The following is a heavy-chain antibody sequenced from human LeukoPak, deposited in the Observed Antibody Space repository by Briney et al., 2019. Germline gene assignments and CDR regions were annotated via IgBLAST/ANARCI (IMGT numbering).Heavy chain of an antibody. V-gene: IGHV1-69*06. CDR2: IIPIFGTA. D-gene: IGHD6-6*01. Sequence: SVKVSCKASGGTFSSYAISWVRQAPGQGLEWMGGIIPIFGTANYAQKFQGRVTITADKSTSTAYMELSSLRPEDTAVYYCARTSSIAASDAFDIWGQGTMVTVSS. CDR1: GGTFSSYA. CDR3: ARTSSIAASDAFDI. J-gene: IGHJ3*02.